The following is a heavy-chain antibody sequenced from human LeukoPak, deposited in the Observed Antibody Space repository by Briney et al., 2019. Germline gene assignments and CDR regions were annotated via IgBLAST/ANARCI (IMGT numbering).Heavy chain of an antibody. D-gene: IGHD2-15*01. CDR3: ARDGLATTPFDF. CDR2: ITTDGSTT. V-gene: IGHV3-74*01. J-gene: IGHJ4*02. CDR1: GFTFSTYW. Sequence: GGSLRLSCAVSGFTFSTYWMHWVRQAPGKGLVWVSLITTDGSTTIYADSVKGRFTISRDNAKSTLYLQMNSLRVEDTGVYYCARDGLATTPFDFWGQGTLVTVSS.